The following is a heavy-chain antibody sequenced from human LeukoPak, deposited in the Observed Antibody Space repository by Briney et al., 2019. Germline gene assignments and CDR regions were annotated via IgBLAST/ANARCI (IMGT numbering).Heavy chain of an antibody. J-gene: IGHJ5*02. V-gene: IGHV5-51*01. CDR1: GYSFTSYW. CDR3: ARCIVGATRHNWFDP. CDR2: IYPGDSDT. D-gene: IGHD1-26*01. Sequence: GESLKISCKGSGYSFTSYWIGWVRQMPGKGLEWMGIIYPGDSDTRYSPSFQGQVTISADKSISTAYLQWSSLKASDTAMYYCARCIVGATRHNWFDPWGQGTLVTVSS.